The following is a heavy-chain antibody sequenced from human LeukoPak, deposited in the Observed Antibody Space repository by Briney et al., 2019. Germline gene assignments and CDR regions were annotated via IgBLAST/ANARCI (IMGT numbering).Heavy chain of an antibody. D-gene: IGHD3-22*01. CDR3: TAAEHLHDYYDSGANSEDPTWYFDL. J-gene: IGHJ2*01. Sequence: PGGSLRLSCAASGFTFSNAWMNWVRQAPGKGLEWVGRIKSKTDGGTTDYAAPIIGRFTISRDDSKNTLFLQMNSLKIEDTAVYSWTAAEHLHDYYDSGANSEDPTWYFDLWGRGTLVTVSS. CDR2: IKSKTDGGTT. V-gene: IGHV3-15*01. CDR1: GFTFSNAW.